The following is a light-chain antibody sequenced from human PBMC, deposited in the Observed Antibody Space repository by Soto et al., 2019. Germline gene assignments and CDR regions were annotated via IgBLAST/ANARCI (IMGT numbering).Light chain of an antibody. Sequence: DIEMTQSPSSLSASVGDRVTITFRASQNIFTYLHWYQQIPGKAPNLRIHAASNLQSGVPSRFSGSGSGTDFTLTISSLQPEVFAPYYRQPSYSSPTFRQGTKLEIK. V-gene: IGKV1-39*01. CDR3: QPSYSSPT. J-gene: IGKJ2*01. CDR1: QNIFTY. CDR2: AAS.